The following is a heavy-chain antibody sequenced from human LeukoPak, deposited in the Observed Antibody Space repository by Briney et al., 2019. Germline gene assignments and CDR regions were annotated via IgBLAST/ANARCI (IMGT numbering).Heavy chain of an antibody. Sequence: GGSLRLSCAASGFTFSSYAMHWVRQAPGKGLEWVAVISYDGSNKYYADSVKGRFTISRDNSKNTLYLQMNSLRAEDTAVYYCAREGQYCSSTSCYTAYYFDYWGQGTLVTVSS. CDR3: AREGQYCSSTSCYTAYYFDY. J-gene: IGHJ4*02. CDR1: GFTFSSYA. D-gene: IGHD2-2*02. CDR2: ISYDGSNK. V-gene: IGHV3-30-3*01.